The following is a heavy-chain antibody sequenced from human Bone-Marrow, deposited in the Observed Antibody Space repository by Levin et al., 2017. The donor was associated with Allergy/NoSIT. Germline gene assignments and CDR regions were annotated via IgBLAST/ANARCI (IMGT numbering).Heavy chain of an antibody. J-gene: IGHJ6*02. CDR3: ARVAPAASYYYGIDV. V-gene: IGHV4-38-2*02. CDR2: IRHSGST. CDR1: GYSINADYY. D-gene: IGHD2-2*01. Sequence: SQTLSLTCPVSGYSINADYYWGWIRQSPGKGLEWIGNIRHSGSTNYNPSLEGRVSISIDTSKNQFSLRLSSVTAADTAVYYCARVAPAASYYYGIDVWGQGTTVTVSS.